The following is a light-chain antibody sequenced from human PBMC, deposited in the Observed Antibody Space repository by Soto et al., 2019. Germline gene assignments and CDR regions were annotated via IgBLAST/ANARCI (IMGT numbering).Light chain of an antibody. J-gene: IGKJ1*01. V-gene: IGKV1-17*01. CDR2: DVS. Sequence: DVQMTQSPLSLSASVGDRVTITCRASQDIGTDLGWYQQKPGKAPKRLIYDVSSLQSGVPSRFSGRGSGTEYTLTISSLQPEDFATYYCLQHNSYPRTFDQGTKVEIK. CDR1: QDIGTD. CDR3: LQHNSYPRT.